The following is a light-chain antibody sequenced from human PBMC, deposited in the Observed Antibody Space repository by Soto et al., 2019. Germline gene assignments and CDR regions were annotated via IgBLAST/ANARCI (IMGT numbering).Light chain of an antibody. CDR2: KAS. Sequence: DIQMTQSPSTLSASVGDRVTITCRASQSISDWLAWYQQRSGKAPKLLIYKASSLQSGVPPRFSGSGSGTEFTLTISSLQPDDFATYYCQQYNRFPDTFGQGTKLEIK. J-gene: IGKJ2*01. CDR3: QQYNRFPDT. CDR1: QSISDW. V-gene: IGKV1-5*03.